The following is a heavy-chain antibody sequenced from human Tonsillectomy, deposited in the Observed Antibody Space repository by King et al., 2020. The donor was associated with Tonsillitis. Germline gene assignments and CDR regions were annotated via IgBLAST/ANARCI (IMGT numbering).Heavy chain of an antibody. CDR1: GFTFSTYG. CDR3: TAGGIITMEGGGFDY. J-gene: IGHJ4*02. V-gene: IGHV3-23*01. CDR2: MSGSGGSI. Sequence: VQLLESGGGLVQPGGSLRLSCAASGFTFSTYGMTWVRQAPGKGLEWVSSMSGSGGSIYYADSVKGRFTISRDNSKNKLDLQINSLRAEDTDVCYCTAGGIITMEGGGFDYRGQGTLVPVSP. D-gene: IGHD3-10*01.